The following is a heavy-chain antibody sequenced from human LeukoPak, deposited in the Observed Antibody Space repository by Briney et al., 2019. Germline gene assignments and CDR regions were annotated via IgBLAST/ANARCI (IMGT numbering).Heavy chain of an antibody. CDR3: ARGGSSRSHFDY. CDR1: GFTASSNY. V-gene: IGHV3-21*01. D-gene: IGHD3-16*01. Sequence: GGSLRLSCAASGFTASSNYMSWVRQAPGKGLEWVSSISSSSSYIYYADSVKGRFTISRDNAKNSLYLQMNSLRAEDTAVYYCARGGSSRSHFDYWGQGTLVTVSS. J-gene: IGHJ4*02. CDR2: ISSSSSYI.